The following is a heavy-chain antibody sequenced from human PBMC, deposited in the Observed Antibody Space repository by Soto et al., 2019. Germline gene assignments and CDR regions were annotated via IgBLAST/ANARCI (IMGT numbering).Heavy chain of an antibody. CDR3: ATGGGTYYDY. V-gene: IGHV3-74*03. CDR2: IKTDGRST. J-gene: IGHJ4*02. D-gene: IGHD1-26*01. CDR1: GVSFINYC. Sequence: EGQPVESGGGLVQPGGSLRLSCAASGVSFINYCMHWVRQAPGKGLVWVSLIKTDGRSTTYADSVKGRFTISRDNAKNTVYLQMNTLRFEDTAVYYCATGGGTYYDYWGQGTLVTVSS.